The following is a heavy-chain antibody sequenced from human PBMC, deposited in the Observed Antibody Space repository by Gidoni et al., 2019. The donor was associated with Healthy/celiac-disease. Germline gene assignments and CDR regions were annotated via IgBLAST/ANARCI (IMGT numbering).Heavy chain of an antibody. Sequence: EVQLVESGGGLVKPGGSLRLSCAASGFTFSSYSMTWVRQAPGKGLGWVSSISSSSSYIYYADSVKGRFTISRDNAKNSLSLQMNSLRAEDTAVYYCARDRTIFGSSAFDIWGQGTMVTVSS. CDR1: GFTFSSYS. J-gene: IGHJ3*02. CDR2: ISSSSSYI. V-gene: IGHV3-21*01. CDR3: ARDRTIFGSSAFDI. D-gene: IGHD3-3*01.